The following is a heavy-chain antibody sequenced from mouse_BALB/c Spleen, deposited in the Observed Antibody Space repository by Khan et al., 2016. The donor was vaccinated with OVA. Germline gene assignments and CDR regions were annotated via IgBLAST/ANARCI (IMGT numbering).Heavy chain of an antibody. D-gene: IGHD1-1*01. J-gene: IGHJ2*01. CDR2: ISYSGNT. V-gene: IGHV3-2*02. Sequence: DVKLLESGPRLVKPSQSLSLTCTVTGYSITTDYAWNWIRQFPGNKLEWMGYISYSGNTKYNPSLKSRISITRDTSKNQFFLQLKSVTTEDTARYYCASVYGGYFDYWGQGTMLTVAS. CDR1: GYSITTDYA. CDR3: ASVYGGYFDY.